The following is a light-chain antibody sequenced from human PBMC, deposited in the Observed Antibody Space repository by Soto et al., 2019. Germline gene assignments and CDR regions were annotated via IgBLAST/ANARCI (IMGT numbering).Light chain of an antibody. CDR1: RGHSSYA. V-gene: IGLV4-69*01. CDR2: LNSDGSH. Sequence: QLVLTQSPSASASLGASVKLACTRSRGHSSYAIAWHQQQPEKGPRYLMKLNSDGSHSKGDGIPDRFSGSSSGAERYLTISSLQSEDEADYYCQTWGTGIHYVFGTGTKLTVL. J-gene: IGLJ1*01. CDR3: QTWGTGIHYV.